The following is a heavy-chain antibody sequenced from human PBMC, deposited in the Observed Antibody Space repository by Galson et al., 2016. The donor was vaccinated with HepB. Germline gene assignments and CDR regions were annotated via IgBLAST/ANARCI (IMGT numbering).Heavy chain of an antibody. Sequence: SVKVSCKASGGTFKRFAFSWVRQAPGQGLEWLGGIIPIFHAPKYAQKFQGRVTITADESTSTAYMELSSLRSEDTAVYYCARAGSAWSLVAFDIWGQGTMVTVSS. CDR3: ARAGSAWSLVAFDI. D-gene: IGHD6-19*01. J-gene: IGHJ3*02. CDR1: GGTFKRFA. V-gene: IGHV1-69*13. CDR2: IIPIFHAP.